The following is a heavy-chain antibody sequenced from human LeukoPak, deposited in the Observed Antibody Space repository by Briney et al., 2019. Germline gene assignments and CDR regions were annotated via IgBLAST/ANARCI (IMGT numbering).Heavy chain of an antibody. V-gene: IGHV1-2*02. CDR1: GYTFTGHY. Sequence: ASVKVSCKASGYTFTGHYIHWVRQAPGHGLEWMGWINPKTLGTNYAQKFRGRVTMTRDTSITTVYMELSSLRSDDTAVYYCARDSLSDDSSGYYDFWGQGTLVTVSS. J-gene: IGHJ4*02. D-gene: IGHD3-22*01. CDR3: ARDSLSDDSSGYYDF. CDR2: INPKTLGT.